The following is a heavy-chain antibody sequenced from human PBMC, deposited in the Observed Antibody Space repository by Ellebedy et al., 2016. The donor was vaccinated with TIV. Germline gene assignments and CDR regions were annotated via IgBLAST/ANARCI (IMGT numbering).Heavy chain of an antibody. CDR1: GFNFRSYW. CDR3: ARPRGRWEGSGSFPF. D-gene: IGHD3-10*01. V-gene: IGHV3-64D*06. CDR2: INNNGGNT. J-gene: IGHJ4*02. Sequence: GGSLRLSCAASGFNFRSYWMTWVRQAPGKGLEYVSAINNNGGNTYYADSVKGRFTISRDNSKNTLYLQMSSLRPEDTAVYYCARPRGRWEGSGSFPFWGQGTLVTVSS.